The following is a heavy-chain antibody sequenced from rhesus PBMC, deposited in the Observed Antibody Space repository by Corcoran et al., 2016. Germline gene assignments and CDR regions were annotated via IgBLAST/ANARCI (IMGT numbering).Heavy chain of an antibody. D-gene: IGHD3-9*01. V-gene: IGHV4-160*01. CDR2: IYGSSGCT. CDR3: ARLITVTITNAFDF. CDR1: GGSISSNY. Sequence: QVQLQESGPGLVKPSETLSLTCAVSGGSISSNYWSWIRQPPGKGLECIWYIYGSSGCTYYNPSLKIRVTISTDTSKNQFSLKLSSVTAADTAVYYCARLITVTITNAFDFWGQGLRVTVSS. J-gene: IGHJ3*01.